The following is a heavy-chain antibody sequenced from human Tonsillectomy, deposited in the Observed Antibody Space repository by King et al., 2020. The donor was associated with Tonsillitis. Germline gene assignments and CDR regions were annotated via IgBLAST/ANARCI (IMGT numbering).Heavy chain of an antibody. CDR1: RFTFSSSW. V-gene: IGHV3-74*01. D-gene: IGHD6-19*01. CDR2: INSDGSST. CDR3: AREGGWSPGFDY. Sequence: VQLVESGGGLVQPGGSLRLSCAASRFTFSSSWMHWVRQAPGKGLVWVSRINSDGSSTSYADSVKGRFTISRDNAKNTLYLQMNSLRAEDTAVFYCAREGGWSPGFDYWGQGTLVTVSS. J-gene: IGHJ4*02.